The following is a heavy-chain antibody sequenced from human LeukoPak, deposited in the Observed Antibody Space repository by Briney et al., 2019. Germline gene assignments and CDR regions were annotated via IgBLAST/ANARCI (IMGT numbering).Heavy chain of an antibody. CDR2: INSDGSST. V-gene: IGHV3-74*01. J-gene: IGHJ3*02. D-gene: IGHD1-26*01. Sequence: PGGSLRLSCAASGFTFSSYWMHWVRQAPGKGLVWVSRINSDGSSTSYADSVKGRFTISRDNAKNTLYLQMNSLRAEDTAVYYCARVRGSGSQWDAFDIWGQGTMVTVSS. CDR1: GFTFSSYW. CDR3: ARVRGSGSQWDAFDI.